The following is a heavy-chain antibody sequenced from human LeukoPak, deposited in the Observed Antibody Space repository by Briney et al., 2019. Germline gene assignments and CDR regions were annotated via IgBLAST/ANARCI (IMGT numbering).Heavy chain of an antibody. V-gene: IGHV4-59*08. CDR1: GGSISSYY. CDR3: VGANQWLSFDI. CDR2: IYYSGST. J-gene: IGHJ3*02. Sequence: SETLSLTCTVSGGSISSYYWSWIRQPPGKGLEWIGYIYYSGSTNYNPSLKSRVTISVDTSKNQFSLKLSSVTATDTAVYYCVGANQWLSFDIWGQGTMVTVSS. D-gene: IGHD3-22*01.